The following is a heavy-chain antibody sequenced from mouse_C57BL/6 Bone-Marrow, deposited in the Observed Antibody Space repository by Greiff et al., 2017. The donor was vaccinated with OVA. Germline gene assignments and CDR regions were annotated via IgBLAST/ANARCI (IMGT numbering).Heavy chain of an antibody. CDR1: GYTFTSYW. CDR2: IYPGSGST. J-gene: IGHJ1*03. V-gene: IGHV1-55*01. Sequence: QVQLKQPGAELVKPGASVKMSCKASGYTFTSYWITWVKQRPGQGLEWIGDIYPGSGSTNYNEKFKSKATLTVDTSSSTAYMQLSSLTSEDSAVYYCARSVFITTVVSNWYFDVWGTGTTVTVSS. D-gene: IGHD1-1*01. CDR3: ARSVFITTVVSNWYFDV.